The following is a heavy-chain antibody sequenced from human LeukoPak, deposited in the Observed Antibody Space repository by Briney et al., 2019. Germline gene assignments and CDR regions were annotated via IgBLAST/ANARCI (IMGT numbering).Heavy chain of an antibody. D-gene: IGHD2-15*01. CDR2: IWFDGSNK. J-gene: IGHJ3*01. Sequence: GRSLRLSCAASGFTFSSYGMHWVRQAPGKGLEWVALIWFDGSNKYYADSVKGRFTISRDNSKNTLYLRMNSLRAEDAAVYYCAYFGSGGSWGQGTMVTVSS. V-gene: IGHV3-33*01. CDR3: AYFGSGGS. CDR1: GFTFSSYG.